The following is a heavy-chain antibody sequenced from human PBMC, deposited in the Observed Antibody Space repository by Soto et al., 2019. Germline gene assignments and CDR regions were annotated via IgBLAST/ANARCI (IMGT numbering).Heavy chain of an antibody. V-gene: IGHV1-69*01. D-gene: IGHD1-26*01. CDR1: GGTFSSYA. CDR2: IIPIFGRA. CDR3: ARSHLLPERYYFDY. Sequence: QVQLVQSGAEVKKPGSSVKVSCKASGGTFSSYAISCVRQAPGQGLEWMGWIIPIFGRANYAQKFQGRVTITADESTSTAYMELSSLISEYPAVYYCARSHLLPERYYFDYWGQGTLVTVSS. J-gene: IGHJ4*02.